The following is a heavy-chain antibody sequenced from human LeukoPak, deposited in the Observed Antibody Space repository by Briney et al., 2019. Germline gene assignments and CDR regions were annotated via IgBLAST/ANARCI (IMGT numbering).Heavy chain of an antibody. J-gene: IGHJ4*02. Sequence: ASVKVSCKASGYTFTGHYMHWVRHAPGQGLEWMGWINPNSGGTNYAQNFQGRVTMTRDTSISSAYMELSSLRSDDAAVYYCARDKDTAMVGDYWGQGTLLTVSS. CDR2: INPNSGGT. CDR3: ARDKDTAMVGDY. D-gene: IGHD5-18*01. CDR1: GYTFTGHY. V-gene: IGHV1-2*02.